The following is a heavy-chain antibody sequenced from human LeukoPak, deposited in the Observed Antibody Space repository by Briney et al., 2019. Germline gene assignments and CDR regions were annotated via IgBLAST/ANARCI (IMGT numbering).Heavy chain of an antibody. J-gene: IGHJ4*02. V-gene: IGHV3-11*01. CDR2: VSNGGSSSI. CDR1: GFTLSDYY. CDR3: ARDKSNKGHDC. Sequence: GRSLRLSCAASGFTLSDYYMTWIRQAPGKWLEWVSYVSNGGSSSILYADSVKGRFTVFRDYAKNSLYLQMNSLGADDTGVYYCARDKSNKGHDCWGQGALVTVSS.